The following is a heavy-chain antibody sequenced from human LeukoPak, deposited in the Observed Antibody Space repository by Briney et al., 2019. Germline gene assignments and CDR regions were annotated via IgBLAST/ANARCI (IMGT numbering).Heavy chain of an antibody. CDR2: IYSGGST. D-gene: IGHD2-8*01. J-gene: IGHJ3*02. V-gene: IGHV3-66*01. Sequence: GGSLRLSCAASGFTFSSYAMSWVRQAPGKGLEWVSLIYSGGSTNYADSVKGRFTISRDTSKNTLYLQMNSLRAEDTAAYYCARDHAVSDAFEIWGQGTMVTVSS. CDR3: ARDHAVSDAFEI. CDR1: GFTFSSYA.